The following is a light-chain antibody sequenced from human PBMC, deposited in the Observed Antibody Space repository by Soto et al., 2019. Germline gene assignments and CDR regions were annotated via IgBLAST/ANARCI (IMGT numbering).Light chain of an antibody. Sequence: QSVLTQPASVSGSPGQSITISCTGTSSDVGGYNYVSWYQQHPGKAPKLMIYEDSNRPSGVSNRFSGSKSGNTASLTISGLQAEDEADYYCSSYTSSSLYVFGTGTKVTV. V-gene: IGLV2-14*01. CDR2: EDS. J-gene: IGLJ1*01. CDR1: SSDVGGYNY. CDR3: SSYTSSSLYV.